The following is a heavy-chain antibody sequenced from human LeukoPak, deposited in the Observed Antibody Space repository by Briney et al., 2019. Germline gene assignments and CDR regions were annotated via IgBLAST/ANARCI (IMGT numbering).Heavy chain of an antibody. CDR1: GVSISSGGYS. J-gene: IGHJ4*02. D-gene: IGHD3-22*01. Sequence: SETLSLTCAVSGVSISSGGYSWSWIRQPPGKGLEWIGYIYHSGSTYYNPSLKSRVTISVDRSKNQFSLKLSSVTAADTAVYYCARGDHYYDSSSSFDYWGQGTLVTVSS. V-gene: IGHV4-30-2*01. CDR3: ARGDHYYDSSSSFDY. CDR2: IYHSGST.